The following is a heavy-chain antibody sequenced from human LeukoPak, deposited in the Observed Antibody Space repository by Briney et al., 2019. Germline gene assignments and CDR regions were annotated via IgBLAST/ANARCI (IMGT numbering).Heavy chain of an antibody. D-gene: IGHD2-15*01. J-gene: IGHJ6*02. CDR3: AREGYCSGGSCYLYYYGMDV. Sequence: PGGSLSPSWVAPGFDLISNDMNWVRRAPGRGPDWPSSISISSSYIYYADSVKGRFTISRDNAKNSLYLQMNSLRAEDTAVYYCAREGYCSGGSCYLYYYGMDVWGQGTTVTVSS. CDR1: GFDLISND. V-gene: IGHV3-21*01. CDR2: ISISSSYI.